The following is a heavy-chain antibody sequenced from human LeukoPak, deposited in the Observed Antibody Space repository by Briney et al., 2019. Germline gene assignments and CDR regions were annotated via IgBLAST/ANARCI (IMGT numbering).Heavy chain of an antibody. D-gene: IGHD3-10*01. V-gene: IGHV3-48*03. CDR2: ISSSGSTI. Sequence: PGGSLRLSCAASGFTFSSYEMNWVRQAPGKGLEWVSYISSSGSTIYYADSVKGRFTISRDNAKNSLYLQMNSLRAEDTAVYYCARGHYYGSGSYYREGPPRYYYYGMDVWGQGTTVTVSS. CDR1: GFTFSSYE. J-gene: IGHJ6*02. CDR3: ARGHYYGSGSYYREGPPRYYYYGMDV.